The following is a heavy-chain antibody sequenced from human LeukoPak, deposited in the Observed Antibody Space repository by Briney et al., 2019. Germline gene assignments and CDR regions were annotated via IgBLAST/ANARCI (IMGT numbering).Heavy chain of an antibody. J-gene: IGHJ4*02. V-gene: IGHV3-9*03. D-gene: IGHD1-26*01. CDR2: ITWNSGSI. CDR1: GFTFGDNA. CDR3: ARGGWELLSGIDY. Sequence: GGSLRLSCTASGFTFGDNAVSWFRQAPGKGLEWVSGITWNSGSIGYADSMKGRFTISRDNAKNSLYLQMNSLRAEDMALYYCARGGWELLSGIDYWGQGTLVTVSS.